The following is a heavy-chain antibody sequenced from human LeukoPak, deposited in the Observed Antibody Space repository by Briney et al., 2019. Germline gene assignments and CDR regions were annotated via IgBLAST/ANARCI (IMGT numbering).Heavy chain of an antibody. V-gene: IGHV2-5*02. J-gene: IGHJ5*02. CDR1: GFSLSTGGMG. CDR3: AHSPGSYSDYVRWFDP. D-gene: IGHD4-11*01. CDR2: IYWDDDK. Sequence: SGPTLVKPTQTLTLTCTFSGFSLSTGGMGVGWIRQPPGKALEWLALIYWDDDKRYSPSLKSRLTITKDTSKNQVVLTMTNMDPVDTATYYCAHSPGSYSDYVRWFDPWGQGILVTVSS.